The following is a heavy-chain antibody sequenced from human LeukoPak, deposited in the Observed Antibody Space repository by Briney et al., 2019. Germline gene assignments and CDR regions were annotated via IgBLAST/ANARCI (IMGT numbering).Heavy chain of an antibody. CDR1: GFSFSNYG. CDR2: VWHDGTNQ. D-gene: IGHD3-3*01. Sequence: GGSLRLSCAASGFSFSNYGMHWVRQAAGKGLEWVAVVWHDGTNQHYVDSVKGRFTISRDNSKNTLYLQMNSLRGDDTAVYYGARWSDYYYYYLDVWGKGTRVTVSS. J-gene: IGHJ6*03. CDR3: ARWSDYYYYYLDV. V-gene: IGHV3-33*01.